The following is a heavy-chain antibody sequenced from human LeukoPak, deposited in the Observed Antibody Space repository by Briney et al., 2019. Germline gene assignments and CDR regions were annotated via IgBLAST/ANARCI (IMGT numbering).Heavy chain of an antibody. V-gene: IGHV3-23*01. CDR3: AKGIGLALDAFDI. Sequence: GGSLRLSCAASGFTFSTYAMSWVRQAPGKGLEWVSSISGSGGSTYYADSVKGRFTISRDNSKNTLYLQMNSLRAEDTAVYYCAKGIGLALDAFDIGGQGTMVTVSS. J-gene: IGHJ3*02. CDR1: GFTFSTYA. D-gene: IGHD3/OR15-3a*01. CDR2: ISGSGGST.